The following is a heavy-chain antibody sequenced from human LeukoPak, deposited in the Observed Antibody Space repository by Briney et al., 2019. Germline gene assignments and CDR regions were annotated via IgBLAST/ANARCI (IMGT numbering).Heavy chain of an antibody. Sequence: ESSETLSLTGTVSGGSISSYYWSWIRQPPGKGLEWIGYIYYSGSTNYNPSLKSRVTISVDTSKNQFSLKLSSVTAADTAVYYCARCGGDCYYSPAFDIWGQGTMVTVSS. CDR1: GGSISSYY. CDR2: IYYSGST. D-gene: IGHD2-21*02. CDR3: ARCGGDCYYSPAFDI. V-gene: IGHV4-59*01. J-gene: IGHJ3*02.